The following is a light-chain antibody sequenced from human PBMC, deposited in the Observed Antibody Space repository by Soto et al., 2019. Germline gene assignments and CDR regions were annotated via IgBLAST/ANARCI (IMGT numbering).Light chain of an antibody. J-gene: IGKJ2*01. CDR2: KAS. CDR1: QSVSNW. V-gene: IGKV1-5*03. Sequence: DVEMTQSPSTLPTSIGDRVTINCRASQSVSNWLAWYQQKPGKAPKLLIYKASRLESGVPSRFSAGGSGTDFTLTINSLQSDDFATYFCQQYSKESTFGQGTKLEIK. CDR3: QQYSKEST.